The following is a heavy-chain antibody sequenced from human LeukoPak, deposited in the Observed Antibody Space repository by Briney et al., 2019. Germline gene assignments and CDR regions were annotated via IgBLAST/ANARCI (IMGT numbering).Heavy chain of an antibody. CDR2: IQRKTDGGTT. J-gene: IGHJ5*02. CDR1: GFTFTNAW. V-gene: IGHV3-15*01. CDR3: TTADPP. Sequence: GGSLRLSCTASGFTFTNAWMSWVRQAPGKGLEWVGRIQRKTDGGTTDYAAPVKGRFTISRDDSKNTLYLQMNSLKTEDTAVYYCTTADPPWGQGTLVTVSS.